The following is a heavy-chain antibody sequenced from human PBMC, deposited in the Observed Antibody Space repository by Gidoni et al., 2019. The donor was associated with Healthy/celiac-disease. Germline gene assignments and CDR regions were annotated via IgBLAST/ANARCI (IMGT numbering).Heavy chain of an antibody. CDR3: ARQGAVAGNALGY. CDR1: GGSISSSSYY. D-gene: IGHD6-19*01. Sequence: QLQLQESGPGLVKPSETLSLTCTVSGGSISSSSYYWGWIRQPPGKGLEWIGSIYYSGSTYYNPSLKSRVTISVDTSKNQFSLKLSSVTAADTAVYYCARQGAVAGNALGYWGQGTLVTVSS. CDR2: IYYSGST. V-gene: IGHV4-39*01. J-gene: IGHJ4*02.